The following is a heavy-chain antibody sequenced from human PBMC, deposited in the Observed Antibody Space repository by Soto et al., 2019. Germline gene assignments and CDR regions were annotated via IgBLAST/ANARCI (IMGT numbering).Heavy chain of an antibody. CDR2: IYFSGST. V-gene: IGHV4-4*09. D-gene: IGHD6-13*01. Sequence: QVQLQESGPGLVKPSETLSLTCSVSGGSMNGYYWSWIRQTPGQGLEWLGFIYFSGSTRYNPSLMSRLTISLDKSKRQFSMSLSSVTAADTAVYYCARSVATPGTNIDFWGQGPLVTVSS. CDR3: ARSVATPGTNIDF. J-gene: IGHJ4*02. CDR1: GGSMNGYY.